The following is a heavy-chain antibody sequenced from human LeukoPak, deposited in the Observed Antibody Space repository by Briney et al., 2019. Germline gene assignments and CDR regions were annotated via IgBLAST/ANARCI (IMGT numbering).Heavy chain of an antibody. CDR1: GGSISSSSYY. CDR3: VVSGWLNYFDY. J-gene: IGHJ4*02. CDR2: IYYSGST. V-gene: IGHV4-39*01. Sequence: SETLSFTCTVSGGSISSSSYYWGWIRQPPGKGLEWIGSIYYSGSTYYNPSLKSRVTISVDTSKNQFSLKLSSVTAADTAVYYCVVSGWLNYFDYWGQGTLVTVSS. D-gene: IGHD6-19*01.